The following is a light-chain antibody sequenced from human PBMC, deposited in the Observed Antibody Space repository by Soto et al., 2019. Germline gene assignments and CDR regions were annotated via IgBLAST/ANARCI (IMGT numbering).Light chain of an antibody. Sequence: QSALTQPRSVSGSPGQSVTISCTGTSSDVGGYNYVSWYQQYPGKAPKVMIYDVSQRPSGVPDRFSGSKSGNTASLTISGLQAEDEADYFCCSYAGSYTYVFGTETKLTVL. V-gene: IGLV2-11*01. J-gene: IGLJ1*01. CDR2: DVS. CDR3: CSYAGSYTYV. CDR1: SSDVGGYNY.